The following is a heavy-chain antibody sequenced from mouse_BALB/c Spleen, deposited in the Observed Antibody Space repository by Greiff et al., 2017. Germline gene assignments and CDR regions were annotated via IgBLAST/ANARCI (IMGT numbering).Heavy chain of an antibody. Sequence: QVQLQQSGAELVKPGASVKLSCKASGYTFTSYWMHWVKQRPGQGLEWIGEINPSNGRTNYNEKFKSKATLTVDKSSSTAYMQLSSLTSEDSAVYYCASRPGYAMDYWGQGTSVTVSS. V-gene: IGHV1S81*02. CDR3: ASRPGYAMDY. J-gene: IGHJ4*01. CDR2: INPSNGRT. CDR1: GYTFTSYW.